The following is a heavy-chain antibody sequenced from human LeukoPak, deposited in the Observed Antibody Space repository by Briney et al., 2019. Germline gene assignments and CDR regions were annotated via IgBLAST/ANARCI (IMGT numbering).Heavy chain of an antibody. J-gene: IGHJ5*02. CDR2: IYWDDDK. V-gene: IGHV2-5*02. D-gene: IGHD3-9*01. Sequence: SGPTLVKPTQTLTLTCTFSGFSLSTSGVGVGWIRQPPGKALEWLAVIYWDDDKRYSPSLKSRLTITKDTSKNQVVLTMTNMDPVDTATYYCAHSPIEIRYFDWSLSWGYNWFDPWGQGTLVTVSS. CDR1: GFSLSTSGVG. CDR3: AHSPIEIRYFDWSLSWGYNWFDP.